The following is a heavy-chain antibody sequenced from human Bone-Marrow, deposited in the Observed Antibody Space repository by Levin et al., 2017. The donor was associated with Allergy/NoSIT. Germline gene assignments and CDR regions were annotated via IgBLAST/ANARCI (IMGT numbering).Heavy chain of an antibody. CDR1: GYTFTGYY. D-gene: IGHD5-18*01. CDR2: INPNSGGT. J-gene: IGHJ4*02. CDR3: ASLGFGYSYAHYDY. Sequence: GGSLRLSCKASGYTFTGYYMHWVRQAPGQGLEWMGWINPNSGGTNYAQKFQGRVTMTRDTSISTAYMELSRLRSDDTAVYYCASLGFGYSYAHYDYWGQGTLVTVSS. V-gene: IGHV1-2*02.